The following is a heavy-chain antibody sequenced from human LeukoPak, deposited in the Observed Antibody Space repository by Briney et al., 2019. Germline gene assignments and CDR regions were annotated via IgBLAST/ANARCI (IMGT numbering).Heavy chain of an antibody. CDR1: GFTFSSYS. CDR2: ISGSGGST. J-gene: IGHJ5*02. Sequence: PGGSLRLSCAASGFTFSSYSMNWVRQAPGKGLEWVSAISGSGGSTYYADSVKGRFTISRDNSKNTLYLQMNSLRAEDTAVYYCARGGGYNWFDPWGQGTLVTVSS. CDR3: ARGGGYNWFDP. V-gene: IGHV3-23*01. D-gene: IGHD3-16*01.